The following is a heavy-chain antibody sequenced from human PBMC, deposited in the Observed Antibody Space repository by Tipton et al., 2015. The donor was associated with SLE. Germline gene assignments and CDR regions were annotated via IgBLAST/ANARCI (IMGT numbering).Heavy chain of an antibody. V-gene: IGHV3-49*04. D-gene: IGHD4-17*01. CDR3: ARGDDYGDSDAFDI. CDR2: IRSKAYGGTT. J-gene: IGHJ3*02. Sequence: SLRLSCTASGFTFGDYAMSWVRQAPGKGLEWVGFIRSKAYGGTTEYAASVKGRFTISRDDSKSIAYLQMNSLKTEDTAVYYCARGDDYGDSDAFDIWGQGTMVTVSS. CDR1: GFTFGDYA.